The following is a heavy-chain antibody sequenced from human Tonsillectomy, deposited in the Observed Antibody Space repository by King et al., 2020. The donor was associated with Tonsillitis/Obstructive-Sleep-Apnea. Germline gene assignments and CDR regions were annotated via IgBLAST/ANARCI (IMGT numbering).Heavy chain of an antibody. Sequence: QLQESGPGLVKPSGTLSLTCTVSGGSISSYYWSWIRQPPGKGLEWIGYIYYSGSTNYNPSLKSRVTISVDTSKNQFSLKLSSVTAADTAVYYCARAVGWFDPWGQGTLVTVSS. V-gene: IGHV4-59*01. CDR1: GGSISSYY. CDR3: ARAVGWFDP. J-gene: IGHJ5*02. CDR2: IYYSGST.